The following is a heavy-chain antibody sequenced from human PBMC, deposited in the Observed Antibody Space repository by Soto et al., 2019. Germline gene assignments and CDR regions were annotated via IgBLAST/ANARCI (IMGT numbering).Heavy chain of an antibody. J-gene: IGHJ4*02. CDR1: GFTFSGSV. CDR3: TAYYDSSGYHSAYYFAY. V-gene: IGHV3-73*02. Sequence: EVQLVESGGGLVQPGASLKLSCAASGFTFSGSVLHWVRQASGKGLEWVGRIRSKANTYATAYAASVRGRFIISRDDSKNTAYLQVNSLKTEDTAVYYCTAYYDSSGYHSAYYFAYWGQGTLVTVSS. CDR2: IRSKANTYAT. D-gene: IGHD3-22*01.